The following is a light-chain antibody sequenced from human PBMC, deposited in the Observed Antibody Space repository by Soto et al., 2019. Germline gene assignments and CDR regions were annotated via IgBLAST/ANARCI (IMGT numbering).Light chain of an antibody. CDR2: SNN. J-gene: IGLJ1*01. V-gene: IGLV1-44*01. Sequence: QSVLTQPPSVSGTPEQRVTISCSGSSSNIGSHAVNWYQQLPGTAPTLLIYSNNERPSGVPDRFSGSKSGTSASLAISGLQSEDEADYYCAAWDGSLNGYVFGTGTKVTVL. CDR1: SSNIGSHA. CDR3: AAWDGSLNGYV.